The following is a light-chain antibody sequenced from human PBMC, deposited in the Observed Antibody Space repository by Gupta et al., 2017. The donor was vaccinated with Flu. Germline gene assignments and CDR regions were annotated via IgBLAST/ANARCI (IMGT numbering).Light chain of an antibody. V-gene: IGLV2-14*01. CDR1: SSDVDDYNY. Sequence: QSALTQPASVSGSPGQSITISCTGTSSDVDDYNYVSWYQHHSGKAPKLMIYEVSNRPSGVSNRFSASKSGNTASLTISGLQAEDEADYYCSSYPSSSGGVIFGGGTKLTVL. CDR2: EVS. J-gene: IGLJ2*01. CDR3: SSYPSSSGGVI.